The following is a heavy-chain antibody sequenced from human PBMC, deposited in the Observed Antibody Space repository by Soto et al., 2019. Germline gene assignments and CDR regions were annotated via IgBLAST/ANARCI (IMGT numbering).Heavy chain of an antibody. CDR3: ARTDSGNYLGWFDP. V-gene: IGHV3-33*01. Sequence: QVQLVESGGGVVQPGRSLRLSCAASGFTFSSYSMLWVRQAPGKGLEWVAVIWYDGSNKYYADSVKGRFTISRDNSKNTLYLQMTSLRAEDTAVYYCARTDSGNYLGWFDPWGQGTLVTVSS. D-gene: IGHD1-26*01. J-gene: IGHJ5*02. CDR2: IWYDGSNK. CDR1: GFTFSSYS.